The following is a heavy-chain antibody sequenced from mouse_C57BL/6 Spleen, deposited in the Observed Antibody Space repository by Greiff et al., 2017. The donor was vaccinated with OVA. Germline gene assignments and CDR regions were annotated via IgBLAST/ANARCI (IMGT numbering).Heavy chain of an antibody. CDR2: IRNKANGYTT. D-gene: IGHD1-1*01. CDR1: GFTFTDYY. CDR3: ARYYYGSSYAWYFDV. J-gene: IGHJ1*03. Sequence: EVKLMESGGGLVQPGGSLSLSCAASGFTFTDYYMSWVRQPPGKALEWLGFIRNKANGYTTEYSASVEGRFTISRDNSQSILYLQMNALRAEDSATYYCARYYYGSSYAWYFDVWGTGTTVTVSS. V-gene: IGHV7-3*01.